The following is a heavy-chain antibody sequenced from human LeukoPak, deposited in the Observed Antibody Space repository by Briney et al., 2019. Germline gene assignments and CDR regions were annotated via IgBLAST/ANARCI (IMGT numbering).Heavy chain of an antibody. J-gene: IGHJ4*02. CDR2: INLSGGTT. V-gene: IGHV1-46*01. CDR3: ARKKGGKGSTGRGAFDY. Sequence: ASVKVSCKASGYTFTSYFMHWVRQAPGQGLEWMGIINLSGGTTTYAQKFQGRVTMTRDTSTGTVYTELSSLRSEDTAVYYCARKKGGKGSTGRGAFDYWGQGTLVTVSS. CDR1: GYTFTSYF. D-gene: IGHD1-14*01.